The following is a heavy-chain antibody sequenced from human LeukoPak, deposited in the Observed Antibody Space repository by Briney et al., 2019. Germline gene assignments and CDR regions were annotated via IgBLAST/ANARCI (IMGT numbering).Heavy chain of an antibody. Sequence: GGSLRLSCAASVFTFSINYMSWVRQAPGKGLEWVSVIYSGGYTYYAESVKGRFTISRDNSKNTLYLQMNSLRAEDTAVYYCARDRGDSSGYRRESDYWGQGTLVTVSS. CDR1: VFTFSINY. CDR3: ARDRGDSSGYRRESDY. CDR2: IYSGGYT. D-gene: IGHD3-22*01. V-gene: IGHV3-53*01. J-gene: IGHJ4*02.